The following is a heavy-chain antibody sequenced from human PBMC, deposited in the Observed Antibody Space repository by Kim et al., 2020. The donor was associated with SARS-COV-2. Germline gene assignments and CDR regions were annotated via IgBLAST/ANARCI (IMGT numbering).Heavy chain of an antibody. J-gene: IGHJ6*02. V-gene: IGHV3-20*01. Sequence: DSVKGRFTIARDNAKHPLYLQRNSLRAEDTALYHCARGSSGWYGYYYGMDVWGQGTTVTVSS. CDR3: ARGSSGWYGYYYGMDV. D-gene: IGHD6-19*01.